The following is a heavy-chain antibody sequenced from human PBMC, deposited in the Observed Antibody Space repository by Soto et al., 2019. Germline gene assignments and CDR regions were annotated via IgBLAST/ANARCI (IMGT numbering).Heavy chain of an antibody. Sequence: SETLSLTCTVSGGSISSGDYYWSWIRQPPGKGLEWIGYIYYSGSTYYNPSLKSRVTISVDTSKNQFSLKLSSVTAADTAVYYCARLLGENWFDPWGQGTLVTVSS. CDR3: ARLLGENWFDP. CDR2: IYYSGST. J-gene: IGHJ5*02. D-gene: IGHD3-16*01. CDR1: GGSISSGDYY. V-gene: IGHV4-30-4*01.